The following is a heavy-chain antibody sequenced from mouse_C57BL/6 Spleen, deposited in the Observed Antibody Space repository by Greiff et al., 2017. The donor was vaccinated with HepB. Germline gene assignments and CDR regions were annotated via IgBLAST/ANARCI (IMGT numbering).Heavy chain of an antibody. Sequence: EVQGVESGGGLVKPGGSLKLSCAASGFTFSSYAMSWVRQTPEKRLEWVATISDGGSYTYYPDNVKGRFTISRDNAKNNLYLQMSQLKSEDTAMYYCARDEEYYGSSYFDYWGQGTTLTVSS. CDR3: ARDEEYYGSSYFDY. D-gene: IGHD1-1*01. J-gene: IGHJ2*01. V-gene: IGHV5-4*01. CDR2: ISDGGSYT. CDR1: GFTFSSYA.